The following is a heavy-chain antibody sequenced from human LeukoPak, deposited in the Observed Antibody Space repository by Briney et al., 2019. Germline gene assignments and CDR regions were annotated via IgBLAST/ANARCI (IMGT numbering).Heavy chain of an antibody. CDR1: GFTFTSSA. CDR3: AAGSYGWLPGHFDY. CDR2: IVVGSGNT. V-gene: IGHV1-58*01. Sequence: ASVKVSCKASGFTFTSSAVQWVRQARGQRLEWIGWIVVGSGNTNYVQKFQERVTITRDMSTSTAYMELSSLRPEDTAVYYCAAGSYGWLPGHFDYWGQGTLVTVSS. D-gene: IGHD2-8*02. J-gene: IGHJ4*02.